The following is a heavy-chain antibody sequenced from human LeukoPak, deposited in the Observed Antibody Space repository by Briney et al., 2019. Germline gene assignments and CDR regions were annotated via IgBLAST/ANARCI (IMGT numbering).Heavy chain of an antibody. Sequence: SVKVSCKASGFTFTSSAVQWVRQARGQLLEWIGWIVVGSGNTNYAQKFQERVTITRDMSTSTAYMELSSLRSEDTAVYYCAAGYCSGGNCYPYYYGMDVWGQGTTVTVS. CDR1: GFTFTSSA. V-gene: IGHV1-58*01. J-gene: IGHJ6*02. CDR2: IVVGSGNT. D-gene: IGHD2-15*01. CDR3: AAGYCSGGNCYPYYYGMDV.